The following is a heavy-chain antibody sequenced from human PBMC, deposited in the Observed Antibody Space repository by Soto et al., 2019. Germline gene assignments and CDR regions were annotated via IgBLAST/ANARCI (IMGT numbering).Heavy chain of an antibody. CDR2: ISDYNGKT. V-gene: IGHV1-18*01. Sequence: QVQLVQSGGEVKKPGASVKLSCTASGYTFTSYGISWVRQAPGQGLEWMGWISDYNGKTNYAQNVQGRVTMTTDTSXRTAYMDLRSLRSDDTAVYYCARGGDVNYYHGMDVWGQGTTVTVSS. D-gene: IGHD5-12*01. CDR3: ARGGDVNYYHGMDV. CDR1: GYTFTSYG. J-gene: IGHJ6*02.